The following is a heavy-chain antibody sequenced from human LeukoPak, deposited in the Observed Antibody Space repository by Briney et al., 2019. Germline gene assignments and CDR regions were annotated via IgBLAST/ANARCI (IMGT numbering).Heavy chain of an antibody. J-gene: IGHJ4*02. V-gene: IGHV3-7*01. CDR3: ARGSYGSGSEEIDY. D-gene: IGHD3-10*01. CDR2: IKQDGSEK. Sequence: GGSLRLSCAASGFTFISYWMSWVRQAPGKGLEWVANIKQDGSEKYYVDSVKGRFTISRDNAKNSLYLQMNSLRAEDTAVYYCARGSYGSGSEEIDYWGQGTLVTVSS. CDR1: GFTFISYW.